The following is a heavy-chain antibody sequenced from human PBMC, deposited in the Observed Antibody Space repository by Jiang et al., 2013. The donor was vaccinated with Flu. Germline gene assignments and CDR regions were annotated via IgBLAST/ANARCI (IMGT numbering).Heavy chain of an antibody. CDR1: GYSIKNGYH. CDR3: ARVDWTLDY. V-gene: IGHV4-38-2*02. D-gene: IGHD1-1*01. Sequence: GLVKPSETLSLTCTVSGYSIKNGYHWGWIRQPPGKGLEWIANIHRSGSTYYNPSLRSRVSISVDTSRNQFSLDLYSVTAADTAVYYCARVDWTLDYWGQGALVIVSS. CDR2: IHRSGST. J-gene: IGHJ4*02.